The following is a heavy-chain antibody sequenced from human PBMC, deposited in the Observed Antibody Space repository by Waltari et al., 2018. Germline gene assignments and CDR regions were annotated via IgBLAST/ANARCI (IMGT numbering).Heavy chain of an antibody. V-gene: IGHV4-34*01. Sequence: QVQLQQWGAGLLKPSETLSLTCAVYGGSFSGYYWSWIRPPPGKGLEWIGEINHSGTTNYNPSLKSRVTTLVDTSKNQFSLKLSSVTAADTAVYYCARGGPDCSGGSCYYDYWGQGTLVTVSS. J-gene: IGHJ4*02. CDR2: INHSGTT. CDR1: GGSFSGYY. D-gene: IGHD2-15*01. CDR3: ARGGPDCSGGSCYYDY.